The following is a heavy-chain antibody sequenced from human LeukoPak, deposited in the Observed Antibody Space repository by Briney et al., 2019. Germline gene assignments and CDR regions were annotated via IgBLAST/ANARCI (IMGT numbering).Heavy chain of an antibody. D-gene: IGHD6-19*01. CDR3: ARTDRQWLDY. J-gene: IGHJ4*02. CDR1: GYSISSGYY. V-gene: IGHV4-38-2*02. Sequence: SETLSLTCTVSGYSISSGYYWGWIRQPPGKGLEWIGRIFTSGSTKYNPSLKSRVTISVDTSKNQFSLKLSSVTAADTAVYYCARTDRQWLDYWGQGTLVTVSS. CDR2: IFTSGST.